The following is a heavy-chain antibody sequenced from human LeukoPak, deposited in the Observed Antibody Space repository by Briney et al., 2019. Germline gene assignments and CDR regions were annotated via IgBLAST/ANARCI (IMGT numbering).Heavy chain of an antibody. CDR3: ARGQTETNTGDYAFDI. CDR2: MNPNSGNT. J-gene: IGHJ3*02. CDR1: GYTFTSYG. Sequence: ASVKVSFKASGYTFTSYGINWVRQAAGQGLEWMGWMNPNSGNTGYAQKFQGRVTMTRDTSISAAYMELSSLRSEDTAVYYCARGQTETNTGDYAFDIWGQGTMVTVSS. D-gene: IGHD1-14*01. V-gene: IGHV1-8*02.